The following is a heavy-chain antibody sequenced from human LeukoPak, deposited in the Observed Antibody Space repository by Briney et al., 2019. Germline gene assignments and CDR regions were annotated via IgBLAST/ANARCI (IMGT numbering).Heavy chain of an antibody. Sequence: GGSLRLSCAASGFSFSSYSMNWVRQAPGKGLEWVSSITSSSNYIYYADSVKGRFTISRDNAKNSLYLQMNSPTAEDTSVYYCARGPSSGWGTFDFWGQGTLVTVSS. CDR3: ARGPSSGWGTFDF. V-gene: IGHV3-21*01. J-gene: IGHJ4*02. D-gene: IGHD6-19*01. CDR2: ITSSSNYI. CDR1: GFSFSSYS.